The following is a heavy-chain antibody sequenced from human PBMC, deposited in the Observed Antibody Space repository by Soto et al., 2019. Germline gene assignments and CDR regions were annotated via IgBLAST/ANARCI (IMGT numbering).Heavy chain of an antibody. CDR1: GFTFNTHN. D-gene: IGHD3-22*01. V-gene: IGHV3-48*01. J-gene: IGHJ4*02. CDR2: ISDSSSTI. CDR3: VRDEYPYYDDSSGYHFDY. Sequence: VGSLSLPCAASGFTFNTHNINWVRQAPGKGLEWVSYISDSSSTIHYADSVKGRFTISRDNAKNSLYLQMNSLRAEDTAVYYCVRDEYPYYDDSSGYHFDYLVKGALDTVSS.